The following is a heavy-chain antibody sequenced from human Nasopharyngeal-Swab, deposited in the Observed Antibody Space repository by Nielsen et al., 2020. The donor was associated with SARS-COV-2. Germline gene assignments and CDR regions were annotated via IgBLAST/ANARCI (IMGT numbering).Heavy chain of an antibody. CDR2: VRSKGNNYAT. CDR3: TRCGGGCYSGRDY. D-gene: IGHD2-15*01. J-gene: IGHJ4*02. Sequence: GGSLRLSCAASGCTFSDSAIYWVRQASGKGLEWVGRVRSKGNNYATAYSASVKGRFIIFRDDPTNTSYLQMNSLKTEDTVMYYCTRCGGGCYSGRDYWGQGTLVTVSS. V-gene: IGHV3-73*01. CDR1: GCTFSDSA.